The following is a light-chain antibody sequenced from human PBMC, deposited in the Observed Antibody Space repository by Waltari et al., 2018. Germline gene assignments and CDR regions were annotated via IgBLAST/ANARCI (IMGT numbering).Light chain of an antibody. J-gene: IGLJ3*02. CDR1: SSAIGVRF. CDR2: DNN. V-gene: IGLV1-51*01. CDR3: KTWNPTLSAVV. Sequence: QSALTQPPSVSAAPGQKVTIPCPGSSSAIGVRFVSWSQHLPGIAPKLLIYDNNERPSGIPDRFSGSKSGTSATLAITGLQTGDEADYYCKTWNPTLSAVVFGGGTKLTVL.